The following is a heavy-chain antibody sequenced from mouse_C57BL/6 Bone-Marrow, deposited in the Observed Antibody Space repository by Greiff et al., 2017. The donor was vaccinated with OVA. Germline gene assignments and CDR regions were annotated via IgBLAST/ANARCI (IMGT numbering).Heavy chain of an antibody. CDR3: AREGYYGLYWYFDV. CDR1: GYTFTDYY. V-gene: IGHV1-76*01. CDR2: IYPGSGNT. D-gene: IGHD1-1*01. J-gene: IGHJ1*03. Sequence: VMLVESGAELVRPGASVKLSCKASGYTFTDYYINWVTQRPGQGLEWIARIYPGSGNTYYNEKFKGKATLTAEKSSSTAYMQLSSLTSEDSAVYFCAREGYYGLYWYFDVWGTGTTVTVSS.